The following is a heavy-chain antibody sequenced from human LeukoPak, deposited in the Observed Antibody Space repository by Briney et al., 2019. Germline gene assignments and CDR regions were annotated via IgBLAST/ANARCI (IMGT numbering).Heavy chain of an antibody. CDR1: GGSISSSNW. CDR3: ARGGVVVPAALDY. J-gene: IGHJ4*02. D-gene: IGHD2-2*01. V-gene: IGHV4-4*02. CDR2: IYHSGST. Sequence: SGTLSLTCDVSGGSISSSNWWSWVRQPPGKGLEWIGEIYHSGSTNYNPSLKSRVTISVDKSKNQFSLKLSSVTAADTAVYYCARGGVVVPAALDYWGQGTLVTVSS.